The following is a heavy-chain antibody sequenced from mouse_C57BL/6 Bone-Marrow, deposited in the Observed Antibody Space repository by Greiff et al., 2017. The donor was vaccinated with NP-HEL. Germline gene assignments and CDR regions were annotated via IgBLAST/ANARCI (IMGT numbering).Heavy chain of an antibody. J-gene: IGHJ3*01. V-gene: IGHV14-4*01. CDR2: IDPENGDT. Sequence: DVKLQESGAELVRPGASVKLSCTASGFNIKDDYMHWVKQRPEQGLEWIGWIDPENGDTEYASKFQGKATITADTSSNTAYLQLSSLTSEDTAVYYCTTDSTPYWGQGTLVTVSA. D-gene: IGHD2-5*01. CDR1: GFNIKDDY. CDR3: TTDSTPY.